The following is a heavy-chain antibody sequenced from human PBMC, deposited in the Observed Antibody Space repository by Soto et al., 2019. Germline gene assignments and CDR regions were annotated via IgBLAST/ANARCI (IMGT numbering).Heavy chain of an antibody. CDR2: IHYSGATP. D-gene: IGHD3-10*01. Sequence: QVQLVQSGAEVKRPGASVKVSCKASGYTFTNYYMHWVRQAPGQGLEWMGVIHYSGATPTYAQKFQGRVTMARDTSTSTVYVELSSLTSEDTAVYYCARDRTLVRGVIIWLFDYWGQGTLVTVSS. CDR1: GYTFTNYY. V-gene: IGHV1-46*01. CDR3: ARDRTLVRGVIIWLFDY. J-gene: IGHJ4*02.